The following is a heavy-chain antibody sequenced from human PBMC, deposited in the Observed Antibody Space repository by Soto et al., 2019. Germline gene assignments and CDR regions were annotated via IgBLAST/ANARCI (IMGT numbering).Heavy chain of an antibody. Sequence: GALRLSCEASGFTLRNYAMTWVRQAPGKGLEWVSLISANDVGTYYAESVKTRFTISTDQSRNTVYLQMDSLRADDTAIYYCAKAKNDYNWDNRPPFDYWGQGTLVTVSS. V-gene: IGHV3-23*01. CDR3: AKAKNDYNWDNRPPFDY. CDR1: GFTLRNYA. J-gene: IGHJ4*02. D-gene: IGHD1-20*01. CDR2: ISANDVGT.